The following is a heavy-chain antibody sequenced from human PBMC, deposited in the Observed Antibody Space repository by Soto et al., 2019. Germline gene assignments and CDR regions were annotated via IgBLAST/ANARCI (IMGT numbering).Heavy chain of an antibody. D-gene: IGHD3-9*01. CDR1: GFTFSSYA. J-gene: IGHJ6*02. CDR2: ISSDGSNK. Sequence: QVQLVESGGGVVQPGRSLRLSCAASGFTFSSYAMHWVRQAPGKGLEWVAVISSDGSNKYYADSVKGRFTISRDNSKNTLYLQMNSLRAEDTAVYYCARVQLHQVRYFDWPTPGYYYGMDVWGQGTTVTVSS. V-gene: IGHV3-30-3*01. CDR3: ARVQLHQVRYFDWPTPGYYYGMDV.